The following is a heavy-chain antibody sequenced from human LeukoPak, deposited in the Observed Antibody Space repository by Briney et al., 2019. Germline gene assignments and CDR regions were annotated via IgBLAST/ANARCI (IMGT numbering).Heavy chain of an antibody. J-gene: IGHJ4*02. CDR2: INPCSGNT. Sequence: ASGKVSCKASGYTVTSYDINWVRQATGQGVEWRGRINPCSGNTDYAQNFQGRITMTKETSIRTVYMELPSLRSEDAAIYHCARNLALDYSGQGSLVTVS. CDR1: GYTVTSYD. V-gene: IGHV1-8*01. CDR3: ARNLALDY.